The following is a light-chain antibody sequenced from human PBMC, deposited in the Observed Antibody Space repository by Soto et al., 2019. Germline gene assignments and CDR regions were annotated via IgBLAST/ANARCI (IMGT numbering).Light chain of an antibody. V-gene: IGLV2-23*02. J-gene: IGLJ2*01. CDR2: EVS. CDR3: CSYAGSSTFDVV. CDR1: SSDVGSYNL. Sequence: QSVLTQPASVPGSPGQSITISCTGTSSDVGSYNLVSWYQQHPGKAPKLMIYEVSKRPSGVSNRFSGSKSGNTASLTISGLQAEDEADYYCCSYAGSSTFDVVFGGGTKLTV.